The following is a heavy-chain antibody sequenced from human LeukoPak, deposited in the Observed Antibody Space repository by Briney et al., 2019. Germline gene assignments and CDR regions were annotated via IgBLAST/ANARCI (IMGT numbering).Heavy chain of an antibody. Sequence: TGGSLRLSCAASGFTFRSYSMNWVRQAPGKGLEWVSYISSSSSTIYYADSVKGRFTISRDNAKNSLYLQMNSLRAEDTALYYCAKGTSGGNSGSAFDIWGQGTMVTVSS. V-gene: IGHV3-48*04. CDR2: ISSSSSTI. D-gene: IGHD4-23*01. CDR1: GFTFRSYS. CDR3: AKGTSGGNSGSAFDI. J-gene: IGHJ3*02.